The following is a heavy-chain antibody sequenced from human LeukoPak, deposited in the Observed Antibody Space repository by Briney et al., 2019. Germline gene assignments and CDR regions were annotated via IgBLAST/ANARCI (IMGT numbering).Heavy chain of an antibody. J-gene: IGHJ5*02. CDR2: IYYSGST. Sequence: PSETLSLTCTVSGGSMSSTTDSWGWLRHPPGKGLEWIGSIYYSGSTYYNPSLKSRVILSVDTSKNQFSLKLSSVTAADTAVYYCARADYHGSGSYKPFDPWGQGTLVTVSS. CDR3: ARADYHGSGSYKPFDP. D-gene: IGHD3-10*01. CDR1: GGSMSSTTDS. V-gene: IGHV4-39*01.